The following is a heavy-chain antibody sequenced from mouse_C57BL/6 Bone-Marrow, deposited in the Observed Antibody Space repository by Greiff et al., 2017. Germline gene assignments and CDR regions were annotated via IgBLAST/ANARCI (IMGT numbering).Heavy chain of an antibody. Sequence: EVQLVESGGGLVQPKGSLKLSCAASGFTFNTYAMHWVRQAPGKGLEWVARIRSKSSTYATYYADSVKDRFTISRDDSQSMLYLQMNSLKTEDTAMYYCVRDLAFYYYYDEGFAYWGQGTLVTVSA. V-gene: IGHV10-3*01. CDR3: VRDLAFYYYYDEGFAY. J-gene: IGHJ3*01. D-gene: IGHD2-4*01. CDR2: IRSKSSTYAT. CDR1: GFTFNTYA.